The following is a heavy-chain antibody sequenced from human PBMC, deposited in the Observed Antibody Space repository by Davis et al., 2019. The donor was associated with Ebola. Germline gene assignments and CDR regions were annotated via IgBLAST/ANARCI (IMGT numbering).Heavy chain of an antibody. CDR3: ARGPTNCYKCYYYMDV. D-gene: IGHD2-2*02. Sequence: PGGSLRLSCVTSGFTFSGFAMSWVRQAPGKGLEWLTYIGGDGGDRNYVDSVRSRFSISRDNSKNTLYLQMDSLRADDTAMYYCARGPTNCYKCYYYMDVWGKGTTVTVSS. CDR1: GFTFSGFA. CDR2: IGGDGGDR. V-gene: IGHV3-23*01. J-gene: IGHJ6*03.